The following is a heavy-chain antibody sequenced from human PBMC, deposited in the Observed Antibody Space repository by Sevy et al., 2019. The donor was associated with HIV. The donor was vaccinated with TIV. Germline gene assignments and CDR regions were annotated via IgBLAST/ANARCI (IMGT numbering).Heavy chain of an antibody. CDR3: AKDLDYVYYYGSGSYYNPWGDY. V-gene: IGHV3-30*18. CDR1: GFTFSSYG. CDR2: ISYDGSNK. D-gene: IGHD3-10*01. J-gene: IGHJ4*02. Sequence: GGSLRLSCAASGFTFSSYGMHWVRQAPGKGLEWVAVISYDGSNKYYADSVKGRFTISRDNSKNTLYLQMNILRAEDTAVYYCAKDLDYVYYYGSGSYYNPWGDYWGQGTLVTVSS.